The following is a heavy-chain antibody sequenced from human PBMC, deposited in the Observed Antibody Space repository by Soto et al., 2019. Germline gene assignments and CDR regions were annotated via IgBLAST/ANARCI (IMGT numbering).Heavy chain of an antibody. Sequence: ASVKVSCKASGYTFTSYGISWVRQAPGQGLEWMGWISAYNGNTNYAQKLQGRVTMTTDTSTSTAYMELRSLRSDDTAVYYCAKDIRFLAWLSVFQDTHPYYYGMDVWGQGTTVTVSS. CDR2: ISAYNGNT. D-gene: IGHD3-3*01. J-gene: IGHJ6*02. V-gene: IGHV1-18*01. CDR3: AKDIRFLAWLSVFQDTHPYYYGMDV. CDR1: GYTFTSYG.